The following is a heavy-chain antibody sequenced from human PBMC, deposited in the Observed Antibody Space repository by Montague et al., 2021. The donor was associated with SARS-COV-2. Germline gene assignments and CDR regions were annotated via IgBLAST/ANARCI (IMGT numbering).Heavy chain of an antibody. D-gene: IGHD4-23*01. CDR2: IWYDGSNK. Sequence: SLSLSASGFTFSSYGMHWVRQAPGKGLEWVAVIWYDGSNKYYADSVKGRFTISRDNSKNTLYLQMNSLRAEDTAVYYCAREDVYGGNSGGMDVWGQGTTVTVSS. V-gene: IGHV3-33*01. CDR1: GFTFSSYG. J-gene: IGHJ6*02. CDR3: AREDVYGGNSGGMDV.